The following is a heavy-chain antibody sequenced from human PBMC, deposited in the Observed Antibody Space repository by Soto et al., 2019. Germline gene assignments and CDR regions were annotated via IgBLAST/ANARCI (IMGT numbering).Heavy chain of an antibody. J-gene: IGHJ5*02. Sequence: ASVKVSCKASGYTFTSYGISWVLQAPGQGLEWMGWISAYNGNTNYAQKLQGRVTMTTDTSTSTAYMELRSLRSDDTAVYYCAREYRVWSGSNSFDPWGQGTLVTVSS. V-gene: IGHV1-18*04. D-gene: IGHD3-3*01. CDR3: AREYRVWSGSNSFDP. CDR2: ISAYNGNT. CDR1: GYTFTSYG.